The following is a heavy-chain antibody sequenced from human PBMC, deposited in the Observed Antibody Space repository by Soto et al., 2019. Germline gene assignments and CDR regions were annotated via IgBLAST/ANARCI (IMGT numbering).Heavy chain of an antibody. CDR3: VRVLYDSGVVDF. D-gene: IGHD5-12*01. Sequence: QLVESGGGLFQAGGSTRLSCLVSGFTVDNFDMAWVRQAPGKGLEWASIIQSGGVTYYPDSAQGRFTISRDNSKNAVYLQVNSLRVEDTGVYSCVRVLYDSGVVDFWGQGSLITVS. CDR2: IQSGGVT. J-gene: IGHJ4*02. V-gene: IGHV3-53*01. CDR1: GFTVDNFD.